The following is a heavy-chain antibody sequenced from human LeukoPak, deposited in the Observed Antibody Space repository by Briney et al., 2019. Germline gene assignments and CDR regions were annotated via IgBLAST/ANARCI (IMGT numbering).Heavy chain of an antibody. D-gene: IGHD1-26*01. Sequence: GGSLRLSCAASGFTFSSYNMNWVRQAPGKGPEWVSSITSGSSYRFYADSVKGRFTISRDNAKNSLYLQMNSLRDEDTAVYYCARDPYSGSYGNYYYYFMDVWGKGTTVTISS. V-gene: IGHV3-21*01. CDR3: ARDPYSGSYGNYYYYFMDV. J-gene: IGHJ6*03. CDR2: ITSGSSYR. CDR1: GFTFSSYN.